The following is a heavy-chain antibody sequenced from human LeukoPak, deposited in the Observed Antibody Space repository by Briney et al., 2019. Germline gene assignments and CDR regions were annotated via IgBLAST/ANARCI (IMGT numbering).Heavy chain of an antibody. CDR3: ARVTTSGSYKFDY. CDR1: GFTVSSNY. V-gene: IGHV3-53*01. Sequence: PGGSLRLSCAASGFTVSSNYFSWVRQAPGKGLEWVSLIYTSGSTYYTDSVKGRFTISRDISKNTLYLQMNSLRAEDTAVYYCARVTTSGSYKFDYWGQGTLVTASS. J-gene: IGHJ4*02. D-gene: IGHD3-10*01. CDR2: IYTSGST.